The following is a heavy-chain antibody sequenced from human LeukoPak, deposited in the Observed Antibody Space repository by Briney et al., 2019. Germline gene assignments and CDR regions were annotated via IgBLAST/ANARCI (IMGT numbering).Heavy chain of an antibody. D-gene: IGHD1-26*01. CDR2: INPNSGGT. CDR1: GYTFTDPY. V-gene: IGHV1-2*02. CDR3: ARDNSVGVTAGY. Sequence: GASVKVSCKASGYTFTDPYMHWVRQAPGQGPEWMGWINPNSGGTNYAQKFQGRVTMTRDTSINTAYMELSGLRSDDTAVYYCARDNSVGVTAGYWGQGTLVTVSS. J-gene: IGHJ4*02.